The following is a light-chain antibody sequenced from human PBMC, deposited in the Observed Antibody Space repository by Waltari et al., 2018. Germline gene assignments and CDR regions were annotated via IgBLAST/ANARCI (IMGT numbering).Light chain of an antibody. Sequence: IVLTQSQATLSLSPEARATLSCSASQSVISHLAWYQQKPGQAPRLLIDGTSNRATGIPARFSGSGSGTDFTLTISSLEPEDFAVYYCQQRIQWPNSFGQGTKLEL. V-gene: IGKV3-11*01. CDR1: QSVISH. J-gene: IGKJ2*03. CDR3: QQRIQWPNS. CDR2: GTS.